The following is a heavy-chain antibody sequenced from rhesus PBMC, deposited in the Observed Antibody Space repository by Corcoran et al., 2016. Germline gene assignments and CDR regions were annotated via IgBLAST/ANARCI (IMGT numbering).Heavy chain of an antibody. J-gene: IGHJ2*01. Sequence: QVQLQESGPGLLKPSETLSLTCAVSGGSIRGGYGWGWIRQPPGKGLEWSESIYSNGDNASYNPSLKSRVPRPIYTSKNQLSLKLSSVTAADAAVYYGARDRYSNYANWYFDLWGPRTPITISS. CDR1: GGSIRGGYG. CDR3: ARDRYSNYANWYFDL. CDR2: IYSNGDNA. V-gene: IGHV4S17*01. D-gene: IGHD4-23*01.